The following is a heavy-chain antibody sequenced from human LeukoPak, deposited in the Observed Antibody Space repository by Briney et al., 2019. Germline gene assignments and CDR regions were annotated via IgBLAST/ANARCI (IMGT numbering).Heavy chain of an antibody. CDR3: AKDHSTMIVVVIMGT. V-gene: IGHV4-59*02. D-gene: IGHD3-22*01. J-gene: IGHJ4*02. CDR1: GVSVSNHY. Sequence: SETLSLTCTVSGVSVSNHYWSWIRQPPGKGLEWIGWFYYSGGTYFNPSLGSRVTISADTSRNHLSLNLRSLTAADTAVYYCAKDHSTMIVVVIMGTWGQGTLVTVSS. CDR2: FYYSGGT.